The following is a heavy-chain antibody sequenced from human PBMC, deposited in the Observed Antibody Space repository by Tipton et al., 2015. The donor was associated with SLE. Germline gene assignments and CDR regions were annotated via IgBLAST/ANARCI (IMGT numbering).Heavy chain of an antibody. V-gene: IGHV3-23*03. CDR3: AKDGAGTYFQH. D-gene: IGHD6-13*01. Sequence: SLRLSCAASGFTFSSYAMSWVRQAPGKGLEWVSVIYSGGSTYYVDSVKGRFTISRDNSKNTLYLQVNSLRAEDTAVYYCAKDGAGTYFQHWGQGTLVTVSS. CDR1: GFTFSSYA. J-gene: IGHJ1*01. CDR2: IYSGGST.